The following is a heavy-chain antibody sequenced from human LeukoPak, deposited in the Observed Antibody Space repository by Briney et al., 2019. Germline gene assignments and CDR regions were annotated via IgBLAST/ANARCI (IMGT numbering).Heavy chain of an antibody. D-gene: IGHD6-13*01. J-gene: IGHJ4*02. CDR2: ISGSGGST. CDR1: GFTFSTYA. V-gene: IGHV3-23*01. Sequence: GGSLRLSCAASGFTFSTYAMSWVRQAPGKGPEWVSAISGSGGSTYYADSVKGRFTISRDNSKNTLYLQMNSLRAEDTAVYYCAKGKTAAAGSRGPYFDYWGQGTLVTVSS. CDR3: AKGKTAAAGSRGPYFDY.